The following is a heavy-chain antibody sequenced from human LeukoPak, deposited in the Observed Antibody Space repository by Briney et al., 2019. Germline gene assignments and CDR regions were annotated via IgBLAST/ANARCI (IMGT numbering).Heavy chain of an antibody. D-gene: IGHD3-22*01. CDR2: ISAYNGKT. CDR1: GYTFTSYG. CDR3: ARSRWYYHDSSGYSYFDY. V-gene: IGHV1-18*01. Sequence: GASVKVSCKASGYTFTSYGIGWVRQAPGQGLEWMGWISAYNGKTNYAQKLQGRVTMTTDTSTSTAYMELRSLRSDDTAVYYCARSRWYYHDSSGYSYFDYWGQGTLVTVSS. J-gene: IGHJ4*02.